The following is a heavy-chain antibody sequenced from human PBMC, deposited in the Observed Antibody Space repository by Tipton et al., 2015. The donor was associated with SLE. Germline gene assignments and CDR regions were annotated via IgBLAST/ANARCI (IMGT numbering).Heavy chain of an antibody. D-gene: IGHD1-26*01. CDR1: GFPFSIYA. J-gene: IGHJ4*02. Sequence: SLRLSCAASGFPFSIYAMSWVRQAPGKGLAWVSGISGDGGYTYNADSVKGRFTISRDNFKNKLYLQMNSLRAEDTAVYYCANGPVGYWGQGTLVTVSS. V-gene: IGHV3-23*01. CDR3: ANGPVGY. CDR2: ISGDGGYT.